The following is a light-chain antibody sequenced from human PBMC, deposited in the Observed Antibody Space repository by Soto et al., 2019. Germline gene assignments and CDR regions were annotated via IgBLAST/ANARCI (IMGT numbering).Light chain of an antibody. CDR2: DVD. CDR1: SSDVGSYNY. V-gene: IGLV2-14*03. J-gene: IGLJ1*01. CDR3: SSFTNSSPLGV. Sequence: QSVLTQPASVSGSPGQSITISCTGTSSDVGSYNYVSWYQHHPGKAPKLVIYDVDDRPSGVSNRFSGSKSGNTASLTISGLQADDEADYYCSSFTNSSPLGVFGTGTKVTVL.